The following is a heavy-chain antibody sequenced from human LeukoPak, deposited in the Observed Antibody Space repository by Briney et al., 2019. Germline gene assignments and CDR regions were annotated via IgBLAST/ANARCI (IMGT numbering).Heavy chain of an antibody. CDR1: GLTFRGYD. Sequence: GGSLRLSCVTSGLTFRGYDMFWVRQAPGKGLEWISRISSDGSTSYAESVRGRFTISRDNAKNTLYVQMNSLRVEDTAVYFCARASGPFDYWGQGTLVTVSS. J-gene: IGHJ4*02. CDR3: ARASGPFDY. V-gene: IGHV3-74*01. CDR2: ISSDGST.